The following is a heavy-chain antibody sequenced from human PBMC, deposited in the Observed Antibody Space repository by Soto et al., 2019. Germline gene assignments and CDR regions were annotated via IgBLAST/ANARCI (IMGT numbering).Heavy chain of an antibody. CDR3: AKDPNGSGITGLFDY. V-gene: IGHV3-23*01. CDR1: GFTFSSYA. J-gene: IGHJ4*02. D-gene: IGHD3-10*01. Sequence: PGGSLRLSCAASGFTFSSYAMSWVRQAPGKGLELVSAISGSGGSTYYADSVKGRFTISRDNSKNTLYLQMNSLRAEDTAVYYCAKDPNGSGITGLFDYWGQGTLVTVSS. CDR2: ISGSGGST.